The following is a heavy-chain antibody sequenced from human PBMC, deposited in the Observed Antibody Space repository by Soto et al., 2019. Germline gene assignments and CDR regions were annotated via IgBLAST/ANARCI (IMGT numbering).Heavy chain of an antibody. V-gene: IGHV5-51*01. CDR1: GYSFTSYW. CDR2: IYPGYSDT. J-gene: IGHJ4*02. Sequence: GESLKISCKGSGYSFTSYWIGLVRQMPRKGLEWMGIIYPGYSDTRYSPSLQGQVTISADKSIFTSYLLLSCLKASDTFLYYCARQPSGYYDSSGYFDYWGQGTLVTVSS. D-gene: IGHD3-22*01. CDR3: ARQPSGYYDSSGYFDY.